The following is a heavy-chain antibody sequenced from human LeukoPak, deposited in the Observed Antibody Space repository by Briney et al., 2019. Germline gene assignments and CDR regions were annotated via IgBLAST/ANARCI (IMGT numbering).Heavy chain of an antibody. CDR2: ISSSGSTM. CDR1: GFTFSNYE. J-gene: IGHJ3*02. Sequence: GGSLRLSCAAPGFTFSNYEINWFRQAPGKGLEWVSYISSSGSTMYFADSVRGRFTISRDNAKNSLYLQMNSLRAEDTAVYYCTRGHPNMDTDAFDIWGQGTMVTVSP. V-gene: IGHV3-48*03. D-gene: IGHD5-18*01. CDR3: TRGHPNMDTDAFDI.